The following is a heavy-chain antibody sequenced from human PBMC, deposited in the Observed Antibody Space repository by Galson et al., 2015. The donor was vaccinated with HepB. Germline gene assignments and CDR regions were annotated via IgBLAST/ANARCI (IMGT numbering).Heavy chain of an antibody. J-gene: IGHJ6*03. CDR1: GYSFTNYA. D-gene: IGHD6-13*01. Sequence: SVKVSCKASGYSFTNYAMNWVRQAPGQGLEWMGWINTNTRIPTYAQGFTGRFVFSLDTSVTTAYLQISSLEAEDTAVYYCARGDSSWFSHYYMDVWGKGTTVTVSS. CDR2: INTNTRIP. V-gene: IGHV7-4-1*02. CDR3: ARGDSSWFSHYYMDV.